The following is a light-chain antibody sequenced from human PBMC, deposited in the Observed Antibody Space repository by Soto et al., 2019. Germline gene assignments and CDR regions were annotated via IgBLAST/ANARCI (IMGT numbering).Light chain of an antibody. CDR2: GAS. CDR3: QQYGSSPET. V-gene: IGKV3-20*01. J-gene: IGKJ1*01. Sequence: EIVLTQSPGTLSLSPGERATLSCRASQSVSSSYLAWYQQKPGQAPRLLIYGASSRATGIPDRFSGSGSGTDFTRTISRLEPEDFAVYYCQQYGSSPETFGRGTKVEIK. CDR1: QSVSSSY.